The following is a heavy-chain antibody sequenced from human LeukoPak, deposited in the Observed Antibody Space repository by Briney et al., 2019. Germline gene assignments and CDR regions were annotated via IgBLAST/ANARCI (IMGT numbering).Heavy chain of an antibody. V-gene: IGHV3-48*03. CDR1: GFTFNTYE. CDR3: ARDGNPNGPSNFDS. Sequence: GGSLRLSCAASGFTFNTYEMNWVRQAPGKGLEWVSYISKSGNIIYYADSVEGRFTISRDYAKISLYLQMNSLRAEDTALYYCARDGNPNGPSNFDSWGQGALVTVSS. J-gene: IGHJ4*02. D-gene: IGHD4-23*01. CDR2: ISKSGNII.